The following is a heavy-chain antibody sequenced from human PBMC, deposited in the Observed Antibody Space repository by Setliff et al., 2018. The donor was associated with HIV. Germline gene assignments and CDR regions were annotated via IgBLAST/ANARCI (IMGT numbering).Heavy chain of an antibody. J-gene: IGHJ5*02. CDR2: AHYSGSN. CDR1: GGSIRSYS. D-gene: IGHD3-22*01. V-gene: IGHV4-59*01. Sequence: PSETLSLTCTVSGGSIRSYSWGWIRQPPGKGLEWLGHAHYSGSNRNNPSLRSRISMAVDTSKNQVSLKLSSVTAADTAVYYCARVGYNDDSGYPYNWFDPWGQGTLVTVSS. CDR3: ARVGYNDDSGYPYNWFDP.